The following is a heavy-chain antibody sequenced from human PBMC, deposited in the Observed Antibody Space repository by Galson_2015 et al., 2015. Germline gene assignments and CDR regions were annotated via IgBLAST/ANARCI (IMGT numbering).Heavy chain of an antibody. CDR2: PYYRSKWYN. J-gene: IGHJ6*02. CDR1: GDSVSSDSAA. V-gene: IGHV6-1*01. Sequence: CALSGDSVSSDSAAWNWIRQSPSRGLEWLGRPYYRSKWYNDYAVSVKSRITIHPDTSKNQFSLLLNSVTPEDTAVYYCAREFYGTDVRGQETTVTVSS. CDR3: AREFYGTDV.